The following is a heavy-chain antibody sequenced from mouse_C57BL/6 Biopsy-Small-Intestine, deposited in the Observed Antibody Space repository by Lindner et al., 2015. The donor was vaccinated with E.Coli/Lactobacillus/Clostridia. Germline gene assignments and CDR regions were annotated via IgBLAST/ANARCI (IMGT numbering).Heavy chain of an antibody. CDR2: IYPGDGDT. CDR1: GYAFSSSW. J-gene: IGHJ2*01. Sequence: VQLQESGPELVKPGASVKISCKASGYAFSSSWMNWVKQRPGKGLEWIGRIYPGDGDTNYNGKFKGKATLTADKSSSTAYMQLSSLTSEDSAVYFCARSADGYYGDYYFDYWGQGTTLTVSS. V-gene: IGHV1-82*01. D-gene: IGHD2-3*01. CDR3: ARSADGYYGDYYFDY.